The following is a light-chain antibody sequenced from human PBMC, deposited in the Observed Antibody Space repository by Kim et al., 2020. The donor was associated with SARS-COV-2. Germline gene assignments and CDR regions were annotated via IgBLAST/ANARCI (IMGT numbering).Light chain of an antibody. Sequence: VALGQTVRITCQGDSLRSYYATWYQQKPGQAPMLVIYGKNNRPSGIPDRFSGSSSGNTASLTITGTQAGDDADYYCNSRDSKDNVVFGGGTKLTVL. V-gene: IGLV3-19*01. CDR1: SLRSYY. CDR3: NSRDSKDNVV. J-gene: IGLJ2*01. CDR2: GKN.